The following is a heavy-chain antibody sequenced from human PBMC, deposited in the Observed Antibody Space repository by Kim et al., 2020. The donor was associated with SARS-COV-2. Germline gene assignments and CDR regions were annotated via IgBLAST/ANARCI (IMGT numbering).Heavy chain of an antibody. J-gene: IGHJ4*02. CDR1: GYSFTSYW. CDR2: IYPSDSDT. D-gene: IGHD3-9*01. V-gene: IGHV5-51*01. Sequence: GESLKISCKGSGYSFTSYWIGWVRQMPGKGLEWMGIIYPSDSDTRYSPSFQGQVTISADKSISTAYLQWSSLKASDTAMYYCARPARYYDILTGYYRPGEFDYWAREPWSPSPQ. CDR3: ARPARYYDILTGYYRPGEFDY.